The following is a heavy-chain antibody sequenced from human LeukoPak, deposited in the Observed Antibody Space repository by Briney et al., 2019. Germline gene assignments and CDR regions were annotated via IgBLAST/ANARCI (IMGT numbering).Heavy chain of an antibody. D-gene: IGHD3-10*01. CDR2: IYTSGST. CDR1: GSSTSSYY. CDR3: ARRGADIKYYDY. Sequence: SETLSLTCTVSGSSTSSYYWSWIRQPPGKGLEWIGYIYTSGSTNYNPSLKSRVTISVDTSKNQFSLKLSSVTAADTAVYYCARRGADIKYYDYWGQGTLVTVSS. V-gene: IGHV4-4*09. J-gene: IGHJ4*02.